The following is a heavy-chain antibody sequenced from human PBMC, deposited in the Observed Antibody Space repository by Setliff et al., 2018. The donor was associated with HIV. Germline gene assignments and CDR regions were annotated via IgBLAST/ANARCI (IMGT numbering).Heavy chain of an antibody. J-gene: IGHJ3*02. CDR3: ARPATYGTLDAFDI. D-gene: IGHD3-10*01. CDR2: IYPGDSDT. V-gene: IGHV5-51*01. CDR1: EYAFSNYW. Sequence: GESLKISCVGSEYAFSNYWIGWVRQMPGKGLEWMGIIYPGDSDTRYSPSFQGQVTISADKSISTAYLQWSSLKASDTAMYYCARPATYGTLDAFDIWGQGTMVTVSS.